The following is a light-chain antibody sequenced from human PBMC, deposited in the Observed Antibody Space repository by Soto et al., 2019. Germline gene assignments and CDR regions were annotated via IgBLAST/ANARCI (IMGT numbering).Light chain of an antibody. V-gene: IGLV1-47*02. CDR2: NND. J-gene: IGLJ3*02. CDR1: GSNIGPNY. CDR3: AAWDDSLSGRV. Sequence: QSVLTQPHSASGTPGQRVTMSCSGSGSNIGPNYVYWFQQFPGTAPKLLIYNNDQRPSGVPDRFSGSKSGTSASLDISGLRSEDEADYYCAAWDDSLSGRVFGGGTKLTVL.